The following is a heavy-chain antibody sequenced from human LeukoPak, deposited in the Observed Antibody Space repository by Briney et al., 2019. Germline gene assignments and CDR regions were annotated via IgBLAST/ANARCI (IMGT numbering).Heavy chain of an antibody. CDR3: ASHRRSHGSEY. Sequence: SETLSLTCAVYGGSFSGYFWSWIRQPPGKGLEWIGYVYYSGSTDYSPSLKSRLTISADTSKNQFSLKLSSVTAADTAVYYCASHRRSHGSEYWGQGTLVTVSS. V-gene: IGHV4-59*01. J-gene: IGHJ4*02. CDR2: VYYSGST. CDR1: GGSFSGYF. D-gene: IGHD3-10*01.